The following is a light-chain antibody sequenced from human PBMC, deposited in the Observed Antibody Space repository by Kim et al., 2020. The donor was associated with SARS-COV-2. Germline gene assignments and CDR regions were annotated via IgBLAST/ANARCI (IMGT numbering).Light chain of an antibody. CDR3: QQYCSSSRWT. CDR1: QSVSGTY. CDR2: GAS. J-gene: IGKJ1*01. Sequence: EVVLTQSPGTLSLSPGERATLSCRASQSVSGTYLAWYQQKPGQAPRLLIYGASSRATGIPDRISGSGSGTDFTLTISRLEPEDFAVYYCQQYCSSSRWTFGQGTKVDIK. V-gene: IGKV3-20*01.